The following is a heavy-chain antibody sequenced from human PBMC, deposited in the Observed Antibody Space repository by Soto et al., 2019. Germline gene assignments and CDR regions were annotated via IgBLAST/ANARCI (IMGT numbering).Heavy chain of an antibody. Sequence: SETLSLTCTVSGGSISSGDYYWSWIRQPPGKGLEWIGYIYYSGSSYYNPSLKSRVTISVDTSKNQFSLKLSSVTAADTAVYYCARVYSYGLRRFDCWGQGTLVTVSS. D-gene: IGHD5-18*01. CDR3: ARVYSYGLRRFDC. J-gene: IGHJ4*02. CDR1: GGSISSGDYY. CDR2: IYYSGSS. V-gene: IGHV4-30-4*01.